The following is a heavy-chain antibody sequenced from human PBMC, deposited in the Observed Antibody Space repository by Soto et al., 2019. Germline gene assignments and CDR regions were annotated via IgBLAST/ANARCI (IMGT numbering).Heavy chain of an antibody. D-gene: IGHD2-21*01. Sequence: EEQLVESGGDLVQPGGSLRLSCTSSGFALDTYDMNWVRLAPGKDLEWISHIATGGDRIYYADSVKGRFTISRDNARNSLYLQMNFLRDDDTALYCCAGQHVLMFASYDAFTVWGQGTLVTVSS. V-gene: IGHV3-48*03. CDR1: GFALDTYD. CDR3: AGQHVLMFASYDAFTV. CDR2: IATGGDRI. J-gene: IGHJ3*01.